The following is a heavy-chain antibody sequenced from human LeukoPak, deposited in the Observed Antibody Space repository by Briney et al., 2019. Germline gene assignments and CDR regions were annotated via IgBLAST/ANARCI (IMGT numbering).Heavy chain of an antibody. CDR3: ARPILGTMFDAFDI. CDR2: IYPGDSDT. CDR1: GYSFTSYW. Sequence: GESLKISCKGSGYSFTSYWIGWVRQMPGXXXXWMGIIYPGDSDTRYSPSFQGQVTISADKSISTAYLQWSSLKASDTAMYYCARPILGTMFDAFDIWGQGTMVTVSS. D-gene: IGHD3-10*02. V-gene: IGHV5-51*01. J-gene: IGHJ3*02.